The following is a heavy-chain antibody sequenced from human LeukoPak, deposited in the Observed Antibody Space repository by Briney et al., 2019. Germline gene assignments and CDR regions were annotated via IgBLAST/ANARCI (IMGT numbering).Heavy chain of an antibody. CDR3: ARVFGDYYDSSGYYYEAFDI. D-gene: IGHD3-22*01. CDR1: GGSISSYY. Sequence: PSETLSLTCTVSGGSISSYYWSWTRQPPGKGLEWIGYIYYSGSTNYNPSLKSRVTISVDTSKNQFSLKLSSVTAADTAVYYCARVFGDYYDSSGYYYEAFDIWGQGTMVTVSS. J-gene: IGHJ3*02. V-gene: IGHV4-59*01. CDR2: IYYSGST.